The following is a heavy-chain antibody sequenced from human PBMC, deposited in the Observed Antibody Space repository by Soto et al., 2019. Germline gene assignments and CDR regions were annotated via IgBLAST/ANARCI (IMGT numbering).Heavy chain of an antibody. CDR1: GFTVNNNY. V-gene: IGHV3-53*01. CDR2: IYSDGST. CDR3: ARAPRGNYYFDS. J-gene: IGHJ4*02. D-gene: IGHD1-26*01. Sequence: GGSLRLSCAASGFTVNNNYMGWVRQAPGKGLEWVSVIYSDGSTYYADSVRGRFIISRDNSKNTLYLQMNSLRAEDTAVFYCARAPRGNYYFDSWGPGTLVTVS.